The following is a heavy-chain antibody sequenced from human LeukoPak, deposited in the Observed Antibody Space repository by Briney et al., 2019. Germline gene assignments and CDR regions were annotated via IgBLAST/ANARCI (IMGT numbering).Heavy chain of an antibody. CDR1: GFSFSTYG. J-gene: IGHJ4*02. CDR2: ISSSSSYI. D-gene: IGHD6-13*01. CDR3: ARGGARQLLKN. Sequence: GGSLRLSCAGSGFSFSTYGMTWVRQAPGKGLEWVSSISSSSSYIYYADSVKGRFTISRDNSKNTLYLQMNSLRAEDTAVYYCARGGARQLLKNWGQGTLVTVSS. V-gene: IGHV3-21*04.